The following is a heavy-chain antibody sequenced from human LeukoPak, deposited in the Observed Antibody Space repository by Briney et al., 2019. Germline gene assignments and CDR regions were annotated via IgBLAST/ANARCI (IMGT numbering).Heavy chain of an antibody. J-gene: IGHJ4*02. Sequence: GGSLRLSCAASGFTVSSNDMSWARQAPGKGLEWVSVIYSGGGTYYADSVKGRFTISRHHSKNTLYLQMNSLRGEDTAVCYCARDSRGYYYFDYWGQGTLVTVSS. CDR1: GFTVSSND. CDR3: ARDSRGYYYFDY. V-gene: IGHV3-53*04. D-gene: IGHD6-13*01. CDR2: IYSGGGT.